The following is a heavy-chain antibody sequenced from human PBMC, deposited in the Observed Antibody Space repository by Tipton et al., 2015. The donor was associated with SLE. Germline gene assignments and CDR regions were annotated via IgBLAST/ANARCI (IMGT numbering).Heavy chain of an antibody. CDR2: ITNSGGST. J-gene: IGHJ3*02. D-gene: IGHD6-19*01. CDR1: GFTFSRYA. CDR3: AKDLVGGGGCHDAFDI. V-gene: IGHV3-23*01. Sequence: SLRLSCAASGFTFSRYAMSWVRQAPGKGLEWVSTITNSGGSTHYEDSVKGRFTISRDNSKNTLYLQMNSLRAEDTAVYYCAKDLVGGGGCHDAFDIWGQGTVVTVSS.